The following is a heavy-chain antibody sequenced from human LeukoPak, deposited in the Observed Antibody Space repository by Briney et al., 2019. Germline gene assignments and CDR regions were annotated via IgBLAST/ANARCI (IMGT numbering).Heavy chain of an antibody. D-gene: IGHD2-2*01. V-gene: IGHV1-18*01. J-gene: IGHJ6*03. Sequence: ASVKVSCKASGYTFTSYGISWVRQAPGQGLEWMGWISAYNGNTNYAQKLQGRVTMTTDTSTSTAYMELRSLRSEDTAVYYCVRGMSTSYYYYYMDVWGKGTTVTVSS. CDR2: ISAYNGNT. CDR1: GYTFTSYG. CDR3: VRGMSTSYYYYYMDV.